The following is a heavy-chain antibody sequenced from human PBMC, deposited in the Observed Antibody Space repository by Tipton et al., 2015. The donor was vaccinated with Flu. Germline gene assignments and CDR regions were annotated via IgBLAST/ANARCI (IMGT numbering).Heavy chain of an antibody. J-gene: IGHJ4*02. CDR3: GRGPPGPSIRAYYFDI. D-gene: IGHD2-21*01. Sequence: TLSLTCTVSGGSIRGYYWSWIRQFPGKGLEWIGFVYYTGSTNYKSSLKSRVTISTDTSTNQVSLKMNSVIAADTAVYYCGRGPPGPSIRAYYFDIWGQGALVTVSS. CDR1: GGSIRGYY. CDR2: VYYTGST. V-gene: IGHV4-59*01.